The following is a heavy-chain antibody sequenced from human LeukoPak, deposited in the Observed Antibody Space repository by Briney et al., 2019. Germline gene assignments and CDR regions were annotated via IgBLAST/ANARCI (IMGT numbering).Heavy chain of an antibody. J-gene: IGHJ4*02. Sequence: SETLSLTCAVYGGSFSGYYWSWIRQPPGKGLEWIGEINHSGSTSYNPSLKSRVTISVDTSKNQFSLKLSSVTAADTAVYYCARARVRAAAGRFGFGYWGQGTLVTVSS. V-gene: IGHV4-34*01. CDR1: GGSFSGYY. D-gene: IGHD6-13*01. CDR2: INHSGST. CDR3: ARARVRAAAGRFGFGY.